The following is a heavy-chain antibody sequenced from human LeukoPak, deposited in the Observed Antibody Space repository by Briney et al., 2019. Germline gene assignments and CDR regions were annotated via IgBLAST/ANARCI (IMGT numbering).Heavy chain of an antibody. J-gene: IGHJ3*02. CDR3: ARGDDFWGERNAFDI. V-gene: IGHV3-21*01. D-gene: IGHD3-3*01. CDR2: ISTTSIHI. CDR1: GFTFSSYT. Sequence: GGSLRLSCTASGFTFSSYTMNWVRQAPGKGLEWVSSISTTSIHIYHADSVKGRFTISRDDAKNSVSLQMNSLRAEDTAVYYCARGDDFWGERNAFDIWGQGTMVTVSS.